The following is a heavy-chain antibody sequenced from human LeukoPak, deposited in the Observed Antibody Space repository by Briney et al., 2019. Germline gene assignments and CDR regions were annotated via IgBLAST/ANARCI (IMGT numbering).Heavy chain of an antibody. J-gene: IGHJ6*03. CDR3: ARGGPWVVATINDYYLDV. CDR1: GYNFITIA. V-gene: IGHV1-18*01. Sequence: ASVKVSCQASGYNFITIATSWVRQAPGQGLEWMGWSSAYNGDGNFVQKFQGRVTMTTDTSTNTAYMEVRSLRYDDTAVYYCARGGPWVVATINDYYLDVWGKGTTVTVSS. D-gene: IGHD5-24*01. CDR2: SSAYNGDG.